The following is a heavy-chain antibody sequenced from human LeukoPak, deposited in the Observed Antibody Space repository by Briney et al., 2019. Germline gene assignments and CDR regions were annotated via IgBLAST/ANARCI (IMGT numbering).Heavy chain of an antibody. Sequence: ASVKVSCTASGYTFTGYYMHWVRQAPGQGLEWMGWINPNSGGTNYAQKFQGRVTMTRDTSISTAYMELSRLRSDDTAVYYCARALGDYVYYGMDVWGQGTTVTVSS. CDR1: GYTFTGYY. CDR3: ARALGDYVYYGMDV. D-gene: IGHD7-27*01. CDR2: INPNSGGT. V-gene: IGHV1-2*02. J-gene: IGHJ6*02.